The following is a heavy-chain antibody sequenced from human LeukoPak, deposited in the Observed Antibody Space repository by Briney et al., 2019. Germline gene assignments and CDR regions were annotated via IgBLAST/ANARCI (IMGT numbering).Heavy chain of an antibody. J-gene: IGHJ4*02. CDR1: GYTFTGYY. CDR3: AGVQAMIVVASYYFDY. V-gene: IGHV1-2*02. CDR2: INPNSGGT. Sequence: ASVKVSCKASGYTFTGYYMHWVRQAPGQGLEWMGWINPNSGGTNYAQKFQGRVTMTRDTSISTAYMELSRLRSDDTAVYYCAGVQAMIVVASYYFDYWGQGTLVTVSS. D-gene: IGHD3-22*01.